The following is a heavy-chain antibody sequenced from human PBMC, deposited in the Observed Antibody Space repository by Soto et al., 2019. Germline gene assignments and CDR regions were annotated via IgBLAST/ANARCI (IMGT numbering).Heavy chain of an antibody. J-gene: IGHJ2*01. CDR3: ARGYSSGWYMGWYFDL. CDR1: GFTVSSNY. CDR2: IYSGGST. D-gene: IGHD6-19*01. V-gene: IGHV3-53*01. Sequence: GGSLRLSCAASGFTVSSNYMSWVRQAPGKGLEWVSVIYSGGSTYYADSVKGRFTISRDNSKNTLYLQMNSLRAEDTAVYYCARGYSSGWYMGWYFDLWGRGTLVTVSS.